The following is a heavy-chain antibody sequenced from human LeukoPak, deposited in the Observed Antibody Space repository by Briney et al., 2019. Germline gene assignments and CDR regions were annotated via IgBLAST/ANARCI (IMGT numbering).Heavy chain of an antibody. CDR2: IWYDGNNK. CDR1: GFTFSSYW. J-gene: IGHJ4*02. D-gene: IGHD3-9*01. Sequence: GGSLRLSCAASGFTFSSYWMHWVRQAPGKGLEWVAVIWYDGNNKYYADSVKGRFTISRDNSKNTLYLQMNSLRAEDTAVYYCARSTSSEYDIYHFDYWGQGTLVTVSS. V-gene: IGHV3-33*08. CDR3: ARSTSSEYDIYHFDY.